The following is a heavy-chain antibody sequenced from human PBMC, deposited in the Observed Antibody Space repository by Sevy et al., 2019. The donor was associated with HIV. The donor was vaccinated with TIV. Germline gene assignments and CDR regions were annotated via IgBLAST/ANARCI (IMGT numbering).Heavy chain of an antibody. CDR1: GFTFSSYA. J-gene: IGHJ6*02. CDR2: ISGSGGST. CDR3: AKDGCSSGSCPRGMDV. D-gene: IGHD2-15*01. Sequence: GGSLRLSCAASGFTFSSYAMSWVRQAPGKGLEWVSAISGSGGSTYYADSVKGRFTISRDNSKNTLYLQMNSLRAEDTAVYYCAKDGCSSGSCPRGMDVWGQGTTVTVSS. V-gene: IGHV3-23*01.